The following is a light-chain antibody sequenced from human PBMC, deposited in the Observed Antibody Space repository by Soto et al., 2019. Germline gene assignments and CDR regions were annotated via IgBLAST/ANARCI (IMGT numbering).Light chain of an antibody. CDR2: GSS. CDR1: QSVSNN. CDR3: HQYNNWPRT. V-gene: IGKV3-15*01. J-gene: IGKJ1*01. Sequence: EIVMTQSPASLSVSPGERATLSCRASQSVSNNLAWYQQKAGQAPRLLIYGSSTRATGIPARFSGSGSGTEFTLTISSLQSEDFAVYYCHQYNNWPRTFGQGTKVDIK.